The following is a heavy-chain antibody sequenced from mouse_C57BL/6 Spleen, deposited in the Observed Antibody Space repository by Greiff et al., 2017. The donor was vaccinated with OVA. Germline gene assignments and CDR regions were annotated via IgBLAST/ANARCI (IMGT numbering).Heavy chain of an antibody. Sequence: QVQLQQPGAELVKPGASVKLSCKASGYTFTSYWMHWVKQRPGQGLEWIGMIHPNSGSTNYNEKFKSKATLTVDKSSSTAYMQLSSLTSEDSAVYYCARGSGYDYYARDYWGQGTSVTVSS. D-gene: IGHD3-2*02. CDR2: IHPNSGST. CDR3: ARGSGYDYYARDY. CDR1: GYTFTSYW. V-gene: IGHV1-64*01. J-gene: IGHJ4*01.